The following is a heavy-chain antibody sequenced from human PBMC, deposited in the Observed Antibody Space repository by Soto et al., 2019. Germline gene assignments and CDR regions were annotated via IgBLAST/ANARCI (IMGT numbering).Heavy chain of an antibody. D-gene: IGHD3-16*01. CDR3: ARECTFGHRCVDY. Sequence: GGSLRLSCAASGFTLSSYLMSWVRQAPGEGLEWVANVKQDGSEKSYVASVKGRFTVSRDNAKNSLYLQMNSLRAEDTAVYYCARECTFGHRCVDYWGQGTPVTVSS. J-gene: IGHJ4*02. CDR1: GFTLSSYL. V-gene: IGHV3-7*01. CDR2: VKQDGSEK.